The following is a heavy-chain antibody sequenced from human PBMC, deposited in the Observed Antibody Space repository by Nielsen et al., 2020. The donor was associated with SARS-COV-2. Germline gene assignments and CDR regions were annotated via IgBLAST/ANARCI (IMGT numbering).Heavy chain of an antibody. CDR2: TYYRSKWYN. Sequence: WIRQSPSRGLGWLGRTYYRSKWYNDYAVSVKSRITINPDTSKNQFSLQLNSVTPEDTAVYYCAVAGGVGSSWQGTLSWFDPWGQGTLVTVSS. J-gene: IGHJ5*02. D-gene: IGHD6-13*01. V-gene: IGHV6-1*01. CDR3: AVAGGVGSSWQGTLSWFDP.